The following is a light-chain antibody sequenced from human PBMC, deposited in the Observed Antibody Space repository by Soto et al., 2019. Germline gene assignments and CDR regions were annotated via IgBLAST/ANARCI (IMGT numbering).Light chain of an antibody. CDR1: QSVSSSY. CDR3: QQYGSSLPLT. J-gene: IGKJ4*01. Sequence: EIVLTQSPGTLSLSPGERATLSCRASQSVSSSYVAWYQQKPGQAPRLLIDGASSRASGIPDRFSGTGSGTDFTLTISRLEPEDFAVYYCQQYGSSLPLTFGGGTKVETK. CDR2: GAS. V-gene: IGKV3-20*01.